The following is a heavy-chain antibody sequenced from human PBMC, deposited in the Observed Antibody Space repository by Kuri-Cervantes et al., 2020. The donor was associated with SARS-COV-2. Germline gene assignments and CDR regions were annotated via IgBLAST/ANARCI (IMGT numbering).Heavy chain of an antibody. V-gene: IGHV3-30*02. CDR1: GFTFSSYA. CDR3: AKDMDYGEWMTANNYYYGMDV. D-gene: IGHD4-17*01. CDR2: IWYDGSNK. Sequence: GESLKISCAASGFTFSSYAMHWVRQAPGKGLEWVAVIWYDGSNKYHADSVKGRFTISRDNSKNTLYLQMNSLRAEDTAVYYCAKDMDYGEWMTANNYYYGMDVWGQGTTVTVSS. J-gene: IGHJ6*02.